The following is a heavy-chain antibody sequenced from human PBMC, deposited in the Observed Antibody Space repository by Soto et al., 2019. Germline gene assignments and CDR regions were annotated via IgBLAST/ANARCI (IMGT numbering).Heavy chain of an antibody. J-gene: IGHJ3*02. D-gene: IGHD3-16*01. V-gene: IGHV3-48*01. CDR2: IFTSSSTI. Sequence: EVQLVESGGGLVQPGGSLRLSCAASGFTFKSYSMNWVRQAPGKGLEWISYIFTSSSTIYYADSVKGRFTISRDNAKNSLYLQMNSLRAEETAVYYCARDRGEWPDAFDIWGQGTMVTVSS. CDR3: ARDRGEWPDAFDI. CDR1: GFTFKSYS.